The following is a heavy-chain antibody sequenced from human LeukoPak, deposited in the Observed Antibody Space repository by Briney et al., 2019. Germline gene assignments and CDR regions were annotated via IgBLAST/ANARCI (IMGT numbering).Heavy chain of an antibody. J-gene: IGHJ1*01. CDR2: ISSSSSYI. CDR3: ARVDYGDYQYFQQ. V-gene: IGHV3-21*01. CDR1: GFTFSSYS. Sequence: PGGSLRLSCAASGFTFSSYSMNWVRQAPGKGLEWVSSISSSSSYIYYADSVKGRFTISRDNAKNSLYLQMNSLRAEDTAVYYCARVDYGDYQYFQQWGQGTLVTVSS. D-gene: IGHD4-17*01.